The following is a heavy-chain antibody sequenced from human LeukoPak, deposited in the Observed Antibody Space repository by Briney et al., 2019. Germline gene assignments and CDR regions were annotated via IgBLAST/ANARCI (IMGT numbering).Heavy chain of an antibody. Sequence: PGGSLKLSCAASGFTFSGSAMHWVRQAPGKGLEWVSVIYSGGSTYYADSVKGRFTISRDNSKNTLYLQMNSLRAEDTAVYYCARDGGMDVWGQGTTVTVSS. CDR3: ARDGGMDV. CDR1: GFTFSGSA. V-gene: IGHV3-53*01. CDR2: IYSGGST. J-gene: IGHJ6*02.